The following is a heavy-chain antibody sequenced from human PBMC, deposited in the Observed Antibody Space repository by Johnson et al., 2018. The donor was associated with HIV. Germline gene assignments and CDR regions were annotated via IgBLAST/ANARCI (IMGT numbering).Heavy chain of an antibody. J-gene: IGHJ3*02. CDR3: ARDRAPREVVTDAFDI. D-gene: IGHD4-23*01. V-gene: IGHV3-30*04. CDR1: GFTFSSYA. CDR2: ISYDGSNK. Sequence: QVQLVESGGGLIQPGGSLRLSCAASGFTFSSYAMHWVRQAPGKGLEWVAVISYDGSNKYYADSVKGRFTISRDNSKNTLYLQMNSLRAEDTAVYYCARDRAPREVVTDAFDIWGQGTLVTVSS.